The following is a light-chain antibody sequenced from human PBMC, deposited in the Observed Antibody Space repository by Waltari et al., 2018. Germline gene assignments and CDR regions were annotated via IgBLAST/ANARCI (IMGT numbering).Light chain of an antibody. V-gene: IGLV3-19*01. CDR3: NSRDSSGDHVV. J-gene: IGLJ3*02. CDR2: GEN. Sequence: SSELTQDPAVSVALGQTSTMTCPGDTISCYSPIWYQQKPGQAPVLVIFGENNQPAGIPDRFSGSTSGNTGSLTITGAQAEDEADYYCNSRDSSGDHVVFGGGTKLTVL. CDR1: TISCYS.